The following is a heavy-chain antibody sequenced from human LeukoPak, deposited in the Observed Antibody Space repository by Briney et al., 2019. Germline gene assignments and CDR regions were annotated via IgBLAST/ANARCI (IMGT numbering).Heavy chain of an antibody. CDR3: AKASDSSGYYEGYFQH. CDR2: VSGSGRST. V-gene: IGHV3-23*01. CDR1: GFAFSSYS. D-gene: IGHD3-22*01. Sequence: HSGGSLRLSCAASGFAFSSYSMNWVRQAPGKGLEWVSGVSGSGRSTYYADSVKGRFTISRDNSKNTLYLQMNSLRVEDTAVYYCAKASDSSGYYEGYFQHWGQGTLVTVSS. J-gene: IGHJ1*01.